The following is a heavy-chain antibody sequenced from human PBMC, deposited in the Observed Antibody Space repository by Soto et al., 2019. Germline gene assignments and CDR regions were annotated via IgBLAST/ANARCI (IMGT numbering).Heavy chain of an antibody. Sequence: SETLSLTCAVYGGSFSGYYWSWIRQPPGKGLEWIGEINHSGSTNYNPSLKSRVTISVDTSKNQFSLKLSSVTAADTAVYYCARVPDTAMDGRGLDYWGQGTLVTVYS. CDR3: ARVPDTAMDGRGLDY. CDR2: INHSGST. CDR1: GGSFSGYY. D-gene: IGHD5-18*01. J-gene: IGHJ4*02. V-gene: IGHV4-34*01.